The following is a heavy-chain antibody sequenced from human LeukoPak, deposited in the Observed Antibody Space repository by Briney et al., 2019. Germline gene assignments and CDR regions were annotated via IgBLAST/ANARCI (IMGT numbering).Heavy chain of an antibody. V-gene: IGHV3-48*01. CDR2: ISSSSTTI. Sequence: PGGSLRVSCAVSGFTFRSYSMNWVRQAPGKGLEWVSYISSSSTTIYYADSVEGRFTVSRDNAKNSLYLQMNNLKVEDTAVYYCARAMTTEANDYWGQGTLVTVSS. D-gene: IGHD4-11*01. J-gene: IGHJ4*02. CDR3: ARAMTTEANDY. CDR1: GFTFRSYS.